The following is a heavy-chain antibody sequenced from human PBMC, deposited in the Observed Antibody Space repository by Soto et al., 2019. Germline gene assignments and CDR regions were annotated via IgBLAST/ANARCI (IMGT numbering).Heavy chain of an antibody. Sequence: EVQLVESGGGLVQPGGSLRLSCVASGFTFSTIYMHWVRQVPGKGLVWVARISSDGTDTNYADSVKGRFTISRDNAKNMLFLQMNSLSAEDTAVYYCARDPASKGRSDLDYWGQGTLVTVSS. J-gene: IGHJ4*02. CDR1: GFTFSTIY. CDR2: ISSDGTDT. D-gene: IGHD3-3*01. V-gene: IGHV3-74*01. CDR3: ARDPASKGRSDLDY.